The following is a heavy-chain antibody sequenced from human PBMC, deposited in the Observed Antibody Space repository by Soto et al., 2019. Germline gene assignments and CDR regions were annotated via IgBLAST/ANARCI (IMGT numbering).Heavy chain of an antibody. Sequence: QVQLVQSGAEVKKPGSSVKVSCKASGGTFSSYTISWVRQAPGQGLEWMGRIIPILGIANYAQKFQGRVTITADKSTSTAYMELSSLRSEDTAVYYCARAAGYCSSTSCHYYYYYYGMDVWGQGTTVTVSS. D-gene: IGHD2-2*01. CDR3: ARAAGYCSSTSCHYYYYYYGMDV. J-gene: IGHJ6*02. CDR1: GGTFSSYT. CDR2: IIPILGIA. V-gene: IGHV1-69*02.